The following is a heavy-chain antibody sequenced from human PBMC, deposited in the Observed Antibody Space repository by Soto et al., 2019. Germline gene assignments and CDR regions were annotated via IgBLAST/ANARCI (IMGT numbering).Heavy chain of an antibody. D-gene: IGHD2-15*01. Sequence: SGPTLVNPTQTLTLTCTFSGFSLSTSGMCVSWIRQPPGKALEWLARIDWDDDKYYSTSLKTRLTISKDTSKNQVVLTMTNMDPVDTATYYCARIDVEMAAFAYWGQGTLVTVSS. CDR3: ARIDVEMAAFAY. J-gene: IGHJ4*02. CDR1: GFSLSTSGMC. CDR2: IDWDDDK. V-gene: IGHV2-70*11.